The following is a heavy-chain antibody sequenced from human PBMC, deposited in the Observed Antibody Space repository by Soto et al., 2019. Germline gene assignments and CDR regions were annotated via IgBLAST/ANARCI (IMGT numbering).Heavy chain of an antibody. CDR2: VSGSGSST. CDR3: AKMSDFWSGSPTYHFDY. CDR1: GFTFSSFA. V-gene: IGHV3-23*01. Sequence: GGSLRLSCAASGFTFSSFAMSWVRQAPGKGLEWVSVVSGSGSSTYYADSVKGRFTISRDNSKKTLYVQMNSLRAEDTAVYYCAKMSDFWSGSPTYHFDYWGQGTQVTVSS. J-gene: IGHJ4*02. D-gene: IGHD3-3*01.